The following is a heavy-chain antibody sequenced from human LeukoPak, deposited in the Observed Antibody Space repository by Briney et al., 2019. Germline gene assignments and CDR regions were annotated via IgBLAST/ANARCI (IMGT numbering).Heavy chain of an antibody. J-gene: IGHJ6*02. CDR1: GFTFSYYS. CDR3: ARDPQPSGWHGDDYYYGMDV. CDR2: IRSRDGTV. D-gene: IGHD6-19*01. V-gene: IGHV3-48*01. Sequence: GGSLRLSCVASGFTFSYYSMNWARQAPGKGLEWISYIRSRDGTVSYADSVKGRFTISRDNSKNTLYLQMNSLRAEDTAVYYCARDPQPSGWHGDDYYYGMDVWGQGTTVTVSS.